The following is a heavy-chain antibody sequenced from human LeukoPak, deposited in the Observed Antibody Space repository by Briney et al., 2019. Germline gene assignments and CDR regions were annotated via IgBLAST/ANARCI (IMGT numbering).Heavy chain of an antibody. CDR1: GGSLSSYY. V-gene: IGHV4-59*01. CDR3: ARVKVAGAYHYYGMDV. Sequence: SETLSLTCTVSGGSLSSYYWSWIRQPPGEGLEWIGYIHYSGDTNYNPSLKSRATSSVDTSKNQFSLNLSSVTAADTAVYFCARVKVAGAYHYYGMDVWGQGTTVTVSS. D-gene: IGHD6-19*01. CDR2: IHYSGDT. J-gene: IGHJ6*02.